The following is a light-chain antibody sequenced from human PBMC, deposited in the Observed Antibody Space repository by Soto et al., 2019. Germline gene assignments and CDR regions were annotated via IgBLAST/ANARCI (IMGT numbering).Light chain of an antibody. Sequence: DIQMTQSPSSLSASAGARVTITCRASQTIATYLSWYQQKPGKAPNLLIYAASSLQSGVPSRFSASGSATDFTLTINALQPEDFATYYCQQTYSTPWTFGQGTKVEIK. CDR1: QTIATY. V-gene: IGKV1-39*01. CDR2: AAS. CDR3: QQTYSTPWT. J-gene: IGKJ1*01.